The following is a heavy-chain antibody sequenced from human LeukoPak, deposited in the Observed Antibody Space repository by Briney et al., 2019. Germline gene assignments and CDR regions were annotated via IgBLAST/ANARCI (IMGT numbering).Heavy chain of an antibody. J-gene: IGHJ6*03. D-gene: IGHD2-2*01. Sequence: SRGSLRLSCAASGFTFSSYWMNWVRQAPGKGLEWVSSISSSSGYIFYADSVKGRFTISRDNSKKIVYLQMDSLRVDDTAVYYCARGGYQPYYYMDVWGKGTTVTVSS. V-gene: IGHV3-21*01. CDR3: ARGGYQPYYYMDV. CDR2: ISSSSGYI. CDR1: GFTFSSYW.